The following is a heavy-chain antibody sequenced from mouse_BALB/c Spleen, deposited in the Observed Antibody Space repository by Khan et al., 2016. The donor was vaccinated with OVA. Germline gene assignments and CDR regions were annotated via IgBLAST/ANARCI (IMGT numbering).Heavy chain of an antibody. CDR2: IDPATGNS. D-gene: IGHD1-2*01. CDR3: ARTASHYYGSYTMDY. Sequence: VRLQQSGAELVKPGASVKLSCTASGFNIKDTYIHWIMQRPEQGLEWIGRIDPATGNSNFDPKFQGKATITADTSSNTAYLHLTGLTSEDTAVYYGARTASHYYGSYTMDYWGHGTSVTVSS. CDR1: GFNIKDTY. V-gene: IGHV14-3*02. J-gene: IGHJ4*01.